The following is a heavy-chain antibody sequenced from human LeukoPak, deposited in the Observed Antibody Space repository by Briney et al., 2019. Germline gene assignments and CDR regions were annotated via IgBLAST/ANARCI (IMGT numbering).Heavy chain of an antibody. D-gene: IGHD2-21*02. CDR2: IYYSGTT. Sequence: PSETLSLTCSVSGDSASTYFWSWIRQPPGKGLEWIGYIYYSGTTNYNPSLNSRVTISIDTSQDQFSLKVNSVTAADTAVYYCARLTAGLYFDSWGQGKLVTVSS. CDR1: GDSASTYF. V-gene: IGHV4-59*08. J-gene: IGHJ4*02. CDR3: ARLTAGLYFDS.